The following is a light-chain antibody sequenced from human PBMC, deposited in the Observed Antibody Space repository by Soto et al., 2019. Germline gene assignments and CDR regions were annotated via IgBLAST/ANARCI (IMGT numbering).Light chain of an antibody. V-gene: IGKV3-20*01. CDR3: QQHGSSPWT. CDR1: QSVSSSY. J-gene: IGKJ1*01. CDR2: GAS. Sequence: EIVLMQSPCTLSLSPGERATLSCRASQSVSSSYLAWYQQRPGQAPRLLIFGASSRATGVPDRFSGSGSGTDFTLTISRLEPEDFAVYYCQQHGSSPWTFGQGTKVDIK.